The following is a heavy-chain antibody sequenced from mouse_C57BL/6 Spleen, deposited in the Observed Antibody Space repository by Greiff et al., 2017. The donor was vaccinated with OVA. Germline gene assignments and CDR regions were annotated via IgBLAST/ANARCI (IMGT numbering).Heavy chain of an antibody. D-gene: IGHD1-1*01. V-gene: IGHV1-53*01. CDR1: GYTFTSYW. CDR3: ARWITTVVATRNAMDY. Sequence: QVQLQQPGTELVKPGASVKLSCKASGYTFTSYWMHWVKQRPGQGLEWIGNINPSNGGTNYNEKFKSKATLTVDKSSSTAYMQLSSLTSEDSAVYYCARWITTVVATRNAMDYWGQGTSVTVSS. J-gene: IGHJ4*01. CDR2: INPSNGGT.